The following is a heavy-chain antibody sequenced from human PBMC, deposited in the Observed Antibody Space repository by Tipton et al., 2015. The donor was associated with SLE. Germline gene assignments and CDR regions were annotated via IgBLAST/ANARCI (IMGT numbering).Heavy chain of an antibody. CDR1: VGIVTSTSYY. J-gene: IGHJ5*02. Sequence: TLSLTCDVSVGIVTSTSYYWGWFRLSPKRELEWLATLSGSGSRFYSPSFRSRVTVSRGSTERQFSLWLSAVTGADAGLYFCARRCVPGPLPFDLWGPGVLVAVSS. D-gene: IGHD3-10*02. CDR3: ARRCVPGPLPFDL. CDR2: LSGSGSR. V-gene: IGHV4-39*01.